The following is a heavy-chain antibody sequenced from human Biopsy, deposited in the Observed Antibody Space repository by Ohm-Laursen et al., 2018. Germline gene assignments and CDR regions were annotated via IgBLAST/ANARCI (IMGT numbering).Heavy chain of an antibody. Sequence: SDTLSLTCTVSGGSISSYYWSWIRQPPGKGLEWIGYVYYTGSTAYNPPLQSRVTISVDTSKNHFSLRLRSVTPADTAIYYCARDRGYYSDRTVPGYFDLWGRGTLVTVSS. CDR2: VYYTGST. V-gene: IGHV4-59*01. D-gene: IGHD3-22*01. J-gene: IGHJ2*01. CDR3: ARDRGYYSDRTVPGYFDL. CDR1: GGSISSYY.